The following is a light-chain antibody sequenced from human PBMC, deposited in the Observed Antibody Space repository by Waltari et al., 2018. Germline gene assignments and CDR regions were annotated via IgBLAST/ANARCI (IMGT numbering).Light chain of an antibody. CDR2: GAS. Sequence: IVMTQSPASLAVSLGESAAIDCQSAQTILYSPKNKKYLAWFQQKPGKPPKLLIYGASTRESGVPDRFSGSGSETDFTLTISSLQAEDVAVYYCQQYYSTPYTFGQGTKLEIK. CDR3: QQYYSTPYT. CDR1: QTILYSPKNKKY. J-gene: IGKJ2*01. V-gene: IGKV4-1*01.